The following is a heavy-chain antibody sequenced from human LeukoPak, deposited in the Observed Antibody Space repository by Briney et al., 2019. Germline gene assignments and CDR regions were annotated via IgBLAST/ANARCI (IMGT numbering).Heavy chain of an antibody. CDR3: ARGSRFGVVERDAFDI. CDR1: GFIFSHYN. Sequence: PGGSLRLSCAASGFIFSHYNIDWVRQAPGKGLEWVSSISISSNYIYYTDSVKGRFTISRDNAKNSLYLQMNSLRAEDTAVYYCARGSRFGVVERDAFDIWGQGTMVTVSS. D-gene: IGHD3-3*01. CDR2: ISISSNYI. V-gene: IGHV3-21*01. J-gene: IGHJ3*02.